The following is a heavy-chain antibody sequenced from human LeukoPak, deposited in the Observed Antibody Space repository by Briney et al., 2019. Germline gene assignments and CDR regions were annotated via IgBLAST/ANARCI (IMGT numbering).Heavy chain of an antibody. V-gene: IGHV3-30*04. Sequence: GRSLRLSCPPSGFTFSIYAIHWVCQTPGKGVEWVAVISIDGNNNYYADPVKGRFSISRDNAKNSLYLHMNRLRAEDTAVYYCARDRVPAGTPGRYFDYWGQGTLVTVSS. CDR2: ISIDGNNN. J-gene: IGHJ4*02. CDR1: GFTFSIYA. CDR3: ARDRVPAGTPGRYFDY. D-gene: IGHD2-2*01.